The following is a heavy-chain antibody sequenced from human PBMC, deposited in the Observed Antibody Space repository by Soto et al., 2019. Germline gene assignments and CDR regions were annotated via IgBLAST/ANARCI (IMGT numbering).Heavy chain of an antibody. CDR2: ISGSGGST. J-gene: IGHJ6*02. Sequence: GGSLILSCAASGFTFSSYAMSWVRQAPGKGLEWVSAISGSGGSTYYADSVKGRFTISRDNSKNTLYLQMNSLRAEDTAVYYCAKGARGFWSGYTLYYYYGMDVWGQGTTVTVSS. CDR3: AKGARGFWSGYTLYYYYGMDV. CDR1: GFTFSSYA. D-gene: IGHD3-3*01. V-gene: IGHV3-23*01.